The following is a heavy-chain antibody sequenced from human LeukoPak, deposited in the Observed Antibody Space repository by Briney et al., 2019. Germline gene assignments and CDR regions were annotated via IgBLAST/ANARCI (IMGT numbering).Heavy chain of an antibody. CDR3: ARGYSYGYFDYFDY. J-gene: IGHJ4*02. V-gene: IGHV4-39*01. CDR2: IYYSGST. CDR1: GGSISSSSYY. D-gene: IGHD5-18*01. Sequence: SETLSLTCTVSGGSISSSSYYWGWIRQPPGKGLEWIGSIYYSGSTYYNPSLKSRVTISVDTSKNQFSLKLSSVTAADTAVYYCARGYSYGYFDYFDYWGQGTLVTVSS.